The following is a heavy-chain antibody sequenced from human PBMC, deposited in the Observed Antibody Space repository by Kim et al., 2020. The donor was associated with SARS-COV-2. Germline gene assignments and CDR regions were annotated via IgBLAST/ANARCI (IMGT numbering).Heavy chain of an antibody. Sequence: SETLSLTCTVSGGPVSSANYYWTWIRQPPGKGLELVGYIFYTGTATYNPSLQSRVTMPVDTSKNQFSLKLTSFTAADTAVYYCARDSSLGGLDVWGQGTT. J-gene: IGHJ6*02. CDR3: ARDSSLGGLDV. CDR1: GGPVSSANYY. V-gene: IGHV4-61*01. D-gene: IGHD2-2*01. CDR2: IFYTGTA.